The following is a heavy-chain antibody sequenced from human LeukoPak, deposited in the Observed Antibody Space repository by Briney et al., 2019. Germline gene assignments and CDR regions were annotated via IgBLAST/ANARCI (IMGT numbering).Heavy chain of an antibody. CDR1: GFTFNNYA. CDR3: AELGITMIGGV. V-gene: IGHV3-23*01. J-gene: IGHJ6*04. D-gene: IGHD3-10*02. Sequence: GGSLRLSCAASGFTFNNYAMNWVRQAPGKGPEWVSSISGSGGNTYYADSVKGRFTISRDNAKNSLYLQMNSLRAEDTAVYYCAELGITMIGGVWGKGTTVTISS. CDR2: ISGSGGNT.